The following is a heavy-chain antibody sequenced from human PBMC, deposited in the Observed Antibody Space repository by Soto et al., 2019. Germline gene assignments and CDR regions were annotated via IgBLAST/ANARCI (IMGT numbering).Heavy chain of an antibody. CDR2: IKQDGSEK. Sequence: PGGSLRLSCAASGFTFSSHWMSWVRQAPGKRLEWVANIKQDGSEKYYVDSVKGRFTIYRDNAKNSLYLQMNSLRAEDTAVYYCARFYYDSSGYLPSPYYYYYGMDVWGQGTTVTVSS. D-gene: IGHD3-22*01. CDR3: ARFYYDSSGYLPSPYYYYYGMDV. J-gene: IGHJ6*02. CDR1: GFTFSSHW. V-gene: IGHV3-7*04.